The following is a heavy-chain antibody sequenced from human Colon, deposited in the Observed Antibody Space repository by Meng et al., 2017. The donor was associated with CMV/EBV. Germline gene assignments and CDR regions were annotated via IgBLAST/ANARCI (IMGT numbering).Heavy chain of an antibody. D-gene: IGHD2-21*02. Sequence: GESLKISCEGSGFKFSDYRMNWVRQAPGKGLEWVSSMMGGDSYKYYAESVKGRFTISRDNAKNSVYLQMDSLREDDTAVYYCAKQRVTLLMNWDFDQWGQGTLVTVSS. V-gene: IGHV3-21*01. CDR1: GFKFSDYR. CDR2: MMGGDSYK. J-gene: IGHJ4*02. CDR3: AKQRVTLLMNWDFDQ.